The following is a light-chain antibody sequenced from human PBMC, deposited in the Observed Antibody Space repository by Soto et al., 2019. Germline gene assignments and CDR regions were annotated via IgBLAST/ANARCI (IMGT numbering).Light chain of an antibody. Sequence: QSVLAQPPSASGTPGQRVTISCSGSNSNIGRNDVTWYQQVPGTAPQCLIYSNDQRPSGVPDRISGSRSGTSAFLAISGLQSGDEAEYYCAAWDDTLRARVFGGGTKLTVL. J-gene: IGLJ2*01. CDR3: AAWDDTLRARV. CDR2: SND. V-gene: IGLV1-44*01. CDR1: NSNIGRND.